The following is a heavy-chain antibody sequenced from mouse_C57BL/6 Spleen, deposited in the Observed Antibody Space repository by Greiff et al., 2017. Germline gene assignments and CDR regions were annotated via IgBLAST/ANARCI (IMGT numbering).Heavy chain of an antibody. CDR3: ARGGVDYLGWFAY. CDR2: IDPSDSYT. CDR1: GYTFTSYW. D-gene: IGHD2-4*01. V-gene: IGHV1-69*01. Sequence: QVQLQQPGAELVMPGASVKLSCKASGYTFTSYWMHWVKQRPGQGLEWIGEIDPSDSYTNYNQKFKGKSTLTVDKSSSTAYMQLSSLTSEDSAVYYCARGGVDYLGWFAYWGQGTLVTVSA. J-gene: IGHJ3*01.